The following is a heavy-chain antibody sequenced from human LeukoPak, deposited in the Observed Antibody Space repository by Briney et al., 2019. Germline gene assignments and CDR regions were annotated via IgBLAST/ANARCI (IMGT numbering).Heavy chain of an antibody. D-gene: IGHD5-18*01. J-gene: IGHJ4*02. CDR1: GFTFSSYA. Sequence: GRSLRLSCAASGFTFSSYALHWVRQAPGKGLERVALISNDGSNQYYADSVKGRFTISRVNSKNTVYLQMNSLRVEDTAVYYCARDETKRGYSYGTSPFNYWGQGTLVTVSS. CDR2: ISNDGSNQ. V-gene: IGHV3-30*04. CDR3: ARDETKRGYSYGTSPFNY.